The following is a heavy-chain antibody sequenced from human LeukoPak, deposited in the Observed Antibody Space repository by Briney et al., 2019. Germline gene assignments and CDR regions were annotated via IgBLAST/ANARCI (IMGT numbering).Heavy chain of an antibody. CDR3: AKDLKDAMSTYSDY. V-gene: IGHV3-30*02. D-gene: IGHD5/OR15-5a*01. Sequence: AGGSLRLSCAASGFTFSSNGMHWVRQAPGKGLEWVAFIRHDGSNKYYADSVKGRFTISRDNSKNTLYVQMNSLRAEDTAVYYCAKDLKDAMSTYSDYWGQGTLVTVSS. J-gene: IGHJ4*02. CDR2: IRHDGSNK. CDR1: GFTFSSNG.